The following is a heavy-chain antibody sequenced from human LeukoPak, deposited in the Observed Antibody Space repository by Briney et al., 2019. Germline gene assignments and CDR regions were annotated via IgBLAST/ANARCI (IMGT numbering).Heavy chain of an antibody. CDR2: INWNSGST. D-gene: IGHD2-15*01. V-gene: IGHV3-20*04. J-gene: IGHJ5*02. CDR1: GFTFDDYG. Sequence: GGSLRLSCAASGFTFDDYGMSWVRQAPGKGLEWVSGINWNSGSTGYADSVKGRFTISRDNAKNSLYLQVNSLRAEDTAVYYCARVGGYLSWFDPWGQGTLVTVSS. CDR3: ARVGGYLSWFDP.